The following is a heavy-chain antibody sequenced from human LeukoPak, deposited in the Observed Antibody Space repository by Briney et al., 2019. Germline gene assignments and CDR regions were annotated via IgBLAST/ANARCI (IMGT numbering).Heavy chain of an antibody. V-gene: IGHV3-23*01. J-gene: IGHJ4*02. D-gene: IGHD3-10*02. CDR1: GFTFSSYA. Sequence: GGSLRLSCAPSGFTFSSYAMSGVRQAPGKGLEGVSAISGSGGSTYYADSVKGRFTISRDNSKNTLYLQMNSLRAEDTAVYYCAKFDVRGHDYWGQGTLVTVSS. CDR2: ISGSGGST. CDR3: AKFDVRGHDY.